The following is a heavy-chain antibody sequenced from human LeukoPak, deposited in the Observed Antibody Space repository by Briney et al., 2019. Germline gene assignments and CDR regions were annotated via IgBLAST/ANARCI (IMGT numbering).Heavy chain of an antibody. CDR2: ISSNGGST. Sequence: QPGRSLRLSCSASGFTFSSYAMHWVRQAPGKGLEYVSAISSNGGSTYYADSVKGRFTISRDNSKNTLYLQMSSLRAEDTAVYYCVKVGARYSSGWYDYWGQGTLVTVSS. CDR3: VKVGARYSSGWYDY. J-gene: IGHJ4*02. V-gene: IGHV3-64D*06. CDR1: GFTFSSYA. D-gene: IGHD6-19*01.